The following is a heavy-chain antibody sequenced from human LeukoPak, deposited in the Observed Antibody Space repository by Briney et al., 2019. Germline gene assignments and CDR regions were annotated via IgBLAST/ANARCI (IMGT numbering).Heavy chain of an antibody. D-gene: IGHD6-19*01. CDR1: GGTFSSYA. J-gene: IGHJ6*04. V-gene: IGHV1-69*13. Sequence: ASVKVSCKASGGTFSSYAISWVRQAPGQGLEWMGGIIPIFGTANYAQKFQGRVTITADESTNTAYMELSSLRSEDTAVYYCARVEGVRAVAGTYGMDVWGKGTTVTVSS. CDR3: ARVEGVRAVAGTYGMDV. CDR2: IIPIFGTA.